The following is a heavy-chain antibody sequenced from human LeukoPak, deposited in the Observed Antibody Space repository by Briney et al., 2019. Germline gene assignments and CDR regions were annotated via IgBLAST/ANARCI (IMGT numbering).Heavy chain of an antibody. CDR2: IYHSGT. V-gene: IGHV4-59*13. CDR1: GGSISRYY. D-gene: IGHD3-10*01. J-gene: IGHJ4*02. Sequence: SETLSLTCTVSGGSISRYYWNWMRQPPGKGLEWIGYIYHSGTNYNPSLKSRVTISVDTSENQFSLRLSSVTAADTAVYYCARIPSGSYFDYWGQGTLVSVSS. CDR3: ARIPSGSYFDY.